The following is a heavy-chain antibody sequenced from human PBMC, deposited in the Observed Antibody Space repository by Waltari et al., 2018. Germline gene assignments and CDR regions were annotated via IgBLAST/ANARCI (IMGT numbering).Heavy chain of an antibody. Sequence: QVPLQQSGPGQVKPSETLSLTCAVPGGSLRRGYHWGWIRQPLGEGRACIGSLFPSGSTTYTPPLNSRVTMSMPKTTHQFSLNRMTVTAADTAVDCRAGDLGGTAVATDALDIWGQGTMVIVSS. CDR1: GGSLRRGYH. D-gene: IGHD6-19*01. CDR2: LFPSGST. CDR3: AGDLGGTAVATDALDI. J-gene: IGHJ3*02. V-gene: IGHV4-38-2*01.